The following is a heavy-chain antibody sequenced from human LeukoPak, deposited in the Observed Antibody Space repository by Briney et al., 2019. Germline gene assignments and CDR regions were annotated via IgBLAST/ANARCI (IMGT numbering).Heavy chain of an antibody. CDR3: PRLWDYYMDV. J-gene: IGHJ6*03. D-gene: IGHD3-16*01. CDR2: IYYSGST. Sequence: NPSETLSLTCTVSLGSLSSYYWSWIRQPPGKGLEWIGYIYYSGSTNYNPSLKSRVTIAVDTSKNQFSLKLISETAAQTAVYYYPRLWDYYMDVWGKGTTVTVSS. V-gene: IGHV4-59*08. CDR1: LGSLSSYY.